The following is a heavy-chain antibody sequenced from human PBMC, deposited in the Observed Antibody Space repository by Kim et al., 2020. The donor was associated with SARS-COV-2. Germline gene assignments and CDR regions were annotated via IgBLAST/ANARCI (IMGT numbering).Heavy chain of an antibody. Sequence: SVKVSCKASGFTFTSSAVQWVRQARGQRLEWIGWIVVGSGNTNYAQKFQERVTITRDMSTSTAYMELSSLRSEDTAVYYCAAVYYDILTGYWTPDYWGQGTLVTVSS. CDR1: GFTFTSSA. D-gene: IGHD3-9*01. V-gene: IGHV1-58*01. J-gene: IGHJ4*02. CDR2: IVVGSGNT. CDR3: AAVYYDILTGYWTPDY.